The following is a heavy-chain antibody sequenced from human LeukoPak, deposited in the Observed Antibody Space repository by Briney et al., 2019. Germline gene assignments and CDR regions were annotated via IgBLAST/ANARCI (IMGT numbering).Heavy chain of an antibody. CDR3: ARALGGYYDSSGYGDY. V-gene: IGHV1-2*02. Sequence: ASVKVSCKASGYTFTGYYMHWVRQAPGQGLEWMGWINPNSGGTNYAQKFQGRVTMTRDTSISTAYMELSRLRSDDTAVYYCARALGGYYDSSGYGDYWGQGTLVTVSS. D-gene: IGHD3-22*01. CDR2: INPNSGGT. J-gene: IGHJ4*02. CDR1: GYTFTGYY.